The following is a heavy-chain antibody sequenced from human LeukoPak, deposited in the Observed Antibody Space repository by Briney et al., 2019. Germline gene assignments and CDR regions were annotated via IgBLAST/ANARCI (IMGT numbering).Heavy chain of an antibody. D-gene: IGHD3-22*01. V-gene: IGHV3-21*01. CDR3: ARVWAGTYYYDSIGYYIFNS. Sequence: GGSLRLSCAASGFTFSSYSMNWVRQAPGKGLEWVSSISSSSSYIYYADSVKGRFTISRDNAKNSLYLQMNSLRAEDTAVYYCARVWAGTYYYDSIGYYIFNSGGQGPLATAPS. CDR2: ISSSSSYI. J-gene: IGHJ4*02. CDR1: GFTFSSYS.